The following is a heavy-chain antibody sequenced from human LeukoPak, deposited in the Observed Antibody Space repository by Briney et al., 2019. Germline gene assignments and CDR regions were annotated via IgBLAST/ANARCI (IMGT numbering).Heavy chain of an antibody. CDR3: ARGMATIDGYYYYMDV. V-gene: IGHV3-21*01. Sequence: GGSLRLSCVASGFTFSSYSMNWVRQAPGKGLEWVSSISSSSSYIYYADSVKGRFTISRDNAKNSLYLQMSSLRAEDTAVYYCARGMATIDGYYYYMDVWGKGATVTVSS. J-gene: IGHJ6*03. CDR2: ISSSSSYI. CDR1: GFTFSSYS. D-gene: IGHD5-24*01.